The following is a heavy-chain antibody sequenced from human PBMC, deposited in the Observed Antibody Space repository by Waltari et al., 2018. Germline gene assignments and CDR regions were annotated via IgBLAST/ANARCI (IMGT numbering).Heavy chain of an antibody. CDR2: ISGAGTT. CDR3: ATYYDGSGFTPGAMDV. V-gene: IGHV3-53*01. CDR1: AFIVSSND. Sequence: EVQVVESGGGLIEPGGSLRLSCATSAFIVSSNDMSWVGQAPGKGLEWVSVISGAGTTYYADSVKGRFTISRDNSRNTVNLQMNSLRADDTAVYYCATYYDGSGFTPGAMDVWGQGTTVTVSS. D-gene: IGHD3-22*01. J-gene: IGHJ6*02.